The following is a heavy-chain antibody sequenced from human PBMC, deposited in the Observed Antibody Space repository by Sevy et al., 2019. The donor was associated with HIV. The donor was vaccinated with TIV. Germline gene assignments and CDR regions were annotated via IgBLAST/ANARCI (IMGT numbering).Heavy chain of an antibody. CDR3: AKPPSNHDVLHYYGMDV. J-gene: IGHJ6*02. CDR2: ISFSGVAT. V-gene: IGHV3-23*01. CDR1: GFTFGSYG. Sequence: GGSLSLSCVGSGFTFGSYGMSWVRQPPGKGLEWVSSISFSGVATFYADSVRGRFTISRDNSKNILYLQMNSLRAEDTAVYFCAKPPSNHDVLHYYGMDVWGQGTTVTVSS. D-gene: IGHD3-10*02.